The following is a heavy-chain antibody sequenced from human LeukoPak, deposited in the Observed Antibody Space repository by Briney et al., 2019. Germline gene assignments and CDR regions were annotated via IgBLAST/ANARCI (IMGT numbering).Heavy chain of an antibody. CDR3: AKDPRITKNYYYYYYMDV. CDR2: ISGSGGST. CDR1: GFTFSNYA. D-gene: IGHD3-3*01. V-gene: IGHV3-23*01. Sequence: GGSLRLSCAASGFTFSNYAMNWVRQAPGKRLEWVSAISGSGGSTNYVDSVKGRFTISRDNSKNTLYLQMNSLRAEDTALYFCAKDPRITKNYYYYYYMDVWGKGTTVTVSS. J-gene: IGHJ6*03.